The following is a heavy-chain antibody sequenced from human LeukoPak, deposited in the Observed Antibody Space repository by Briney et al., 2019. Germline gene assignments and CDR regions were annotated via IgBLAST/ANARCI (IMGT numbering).Heavy chain of an antibody. D-gene: IGHD6-19*01. CDR3: ARDYSGGAYFDY. CDR1: GGSISSSNYY. Sequence: PSETLSLTCTVSGGSISSSNYYWGWIRQPPGKGLEWIGSIYYSGTTYYNPSLKSRVTISVDTSKNQFSLKLSPVTAADTAVYYCARDYSGGAYFDYWGQGTLVTVSS. V-gene: IGHV4-39*07. CDR2: IYYSGTT. J-gene: IGHJ4*02.